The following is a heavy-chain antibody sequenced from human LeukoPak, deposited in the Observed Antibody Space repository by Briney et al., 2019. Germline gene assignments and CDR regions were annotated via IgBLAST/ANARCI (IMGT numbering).Heavy chain of an antibody. V-gene: IGHV3-21*01. J-gene: IGHJ4*02. Sequence: GGSLRLPCAASGFTFSSYSMNWVRQAPGKGLEWVSSISSSSSYIYYADSVKGRFAISRDNAKNSLYLQMNSLRAEDTAVYYCAREEGGNGIDYWGQGTLVTVSS. CDR2: ISSSSSYI. D-gene: IGHD4-23*01. CDR1: GFTFSSYS. CDR3: AREEGGNGIDY.